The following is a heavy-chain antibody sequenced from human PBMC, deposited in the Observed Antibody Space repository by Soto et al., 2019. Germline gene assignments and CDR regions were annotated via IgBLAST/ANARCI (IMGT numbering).Heavy chain of an antibody. J-gene: IGHJ3*02. CDR3: ARPYVEVAVNDAFDT. CDR2: IGTHADTT. Sequence: GGSLRLSCAASGFTFSTYALTWVRQAPGKGLEWVSSIGTHADTTYYVDSVKGRFSISRDNSKNTVYLQMSSLSDEDTAVYYCARPYVEVAVNDAFDTWGRGTMVTVSS. CDR1: GFTFSTYA. D-gene: IGHD3-16*01. V-gene: IGHV3-23*01.